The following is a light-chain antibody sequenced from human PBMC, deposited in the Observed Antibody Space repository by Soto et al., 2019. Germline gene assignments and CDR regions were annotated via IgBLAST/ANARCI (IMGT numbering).Light chain of an antibody. V-gene: IGKV3-15*01. CDR3: QQHDDWPLT. CDR2: EAS. J-gene: IGKJ2*01. Sequence: EIVMTQSPATLSVSPGQRATLSCSASQSISINLAWYQQKPGQAPRLLIYEASTRATGIPARFSGSGSGTEFTLSINSLQSEDSAVYYCQQHDDWPLTFGQGTKLEIK. CDR1: QSISIN.